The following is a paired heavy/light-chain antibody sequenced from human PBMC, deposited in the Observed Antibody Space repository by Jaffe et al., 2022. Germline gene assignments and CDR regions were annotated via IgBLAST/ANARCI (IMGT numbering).Light chain of an antibody. Sequence: DVVMTQSPLSLPVTLGQPASISCRSSQSLVYSDGNTYLNWFQQRPGQSPRRLIYKVSNRDSGVPDRFSGSGSGTDFTLKISRVEAEDVGSYYCMQGAHWPWTFGPGTKVEIK. J-gene: IGKJ1*01. V-gene: IGKV2-30*01. CDR2: KVS. CDR1: QSLVYSDGNTY. CDR3: MQGAHWPWT.
Heavy chain of an antibody. CDR3: AAGGRSSAYCDY. CDR1: GFTFSNYA. CDR2: VSANGGGT. Sequence: EVQLLESGGDLVQPGESLRLSCAASGFTFSNYAMSWVRQAPGKGLEWVSTVSANGGGTFYADSLKGRFTISRDNSKNTLYLQMNSLRAEDTAVYYCAAGGRSSAYCDYWGQGTLVTVSS. J-gene: IGHJ4*02. V-gene: IGHV3-23*01. D-gene: IGHD3-10*01.